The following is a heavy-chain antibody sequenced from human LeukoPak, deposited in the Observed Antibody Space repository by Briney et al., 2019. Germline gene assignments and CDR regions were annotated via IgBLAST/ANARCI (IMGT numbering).Heavy chain of an antibody. CDR2: IYSSGGT. J-gene: IGHJ3*02. Sequence: PGGSLRLSCAASGFGVSSNYMSWVRQAPGKGLEWVAVIYSSGGTYHTDSVKGRFTISRDNSKNTLDLQMNSLRAEDTAVYYCARAVGAYVMGAFDIWGQGTMVTVSS. CDR3: ARAVGAYVMGAFDI. D-gene: IGHD1-26*01. V-gene: IGHV3-66*01. CDR1: GFGVSSNY.